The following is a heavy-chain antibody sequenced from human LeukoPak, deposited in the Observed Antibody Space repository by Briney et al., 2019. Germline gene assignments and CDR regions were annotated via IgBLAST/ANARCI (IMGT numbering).Heavy chain of an antibody. J-gene: IGHJ4*02. V-gene: IGHV4-61*02. Sequence: SETLSLTCTVSGISISSGPYYWSWIRQPAGKGLEWIGRIYSSGSTNYNPSLKSRVTISVDTSKNQFSLKLSSVTAADTAVYYCARGEVLLTYGSGSPTQYYFDYWGQGTLVTVSS. D-gene: IGHD3-10*01. CDR1: GISISSGPYY. CDR2: IYSSGST. CDR3: ARGEVLLTYGSGSPTQYYFDY.